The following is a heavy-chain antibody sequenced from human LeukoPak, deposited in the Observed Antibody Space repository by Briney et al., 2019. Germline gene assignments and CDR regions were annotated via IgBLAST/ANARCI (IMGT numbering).Heavy chain of an antibody. Sequence: SETLSLTCTVSGGSITSSNYYWGWIRQPPGKGLEWIGSSYYSGSTNYNPSLKSRVTISVDTSKNQFSLKLSSVTAADTAVYYCVYYYGSGSVEYWGQGTLVTVSS. CDR3: VYYYGSGSVEY. J-gene: IGHJ4*02. CDR2: SYYSGST. D-gene: IGHD3-10*01. CDR1: GGSITSSNYY. V-gene: IGHV4-39*01.